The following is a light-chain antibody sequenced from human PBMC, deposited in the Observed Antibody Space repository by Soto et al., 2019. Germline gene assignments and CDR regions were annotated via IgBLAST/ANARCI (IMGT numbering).Light chain of an antibody. CDR1: SSDVGNYNY. CDR2: NVN. Sequence: QSALTQSASVSGSPGQSITISCTGTSSDVGNYNYVSWYQQHPGEVPKLIIFNVNNRPSGVPNRFSGSKSGNTASLTISGLQAEDEADYYCSSFTSSTTYVFGTGTKLTVL. V-gene: IGLV2-14*01. CDR3: SSFTSSTTYV. J-gene: IGLJ1*01.